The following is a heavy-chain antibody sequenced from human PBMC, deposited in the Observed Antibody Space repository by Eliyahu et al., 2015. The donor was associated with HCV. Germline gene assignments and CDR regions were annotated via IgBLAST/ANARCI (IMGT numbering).Heavy chain of an antibody. CDR2: IYYSGST. Sequence: QLQLQESGPGLVKPSETLSLTCSVXXXSIXXSXYYWGWIRQPPGKGLEWIATIYYSGSTNYNPSLKSRVTISMDTSKNQFSLKVNSVTAADTAVYYCAGLRVSQTCFQHWGQGTVVAVSS. V-gene: IGHV4-39*01. CDR3: AGLRVSQTCFQH. CDR1: XXSIXXSXYY. D-gene: IGHD6-13*01. J-gene: IGHJ1*01.